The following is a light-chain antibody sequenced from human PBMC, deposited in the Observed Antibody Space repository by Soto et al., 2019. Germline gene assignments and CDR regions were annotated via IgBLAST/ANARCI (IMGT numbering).Light chain of an antibody. J-gene: IGLJ1*01. V-gene: IGLV2-8*01. CDR1: GSDVGAYKY. CDR2: EVD. Sequence: QSVLTQPPSASGSPGQSLTISCAGTGSDVGAYKYVSWYQQHPGKAPNLIIYEVDKRPSGVPDRFSGSKSGNTASLTVSGLQAEDEADYYCSSYGGSNIPLYVFGTGTKVTVL. CDR3: SSYGGSNIPLYV.